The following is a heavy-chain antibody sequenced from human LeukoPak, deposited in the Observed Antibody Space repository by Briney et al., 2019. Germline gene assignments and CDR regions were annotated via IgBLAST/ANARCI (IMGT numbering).Heavy chain of an antibody. V-gene: IGHV4-4*07. CDR1: GGSISSYY. J-gene: IGHJ4*02. CDR2: IYTSGST. CDR3: ARDRRYYGSGSYYYQFDY. D-gene: IGHD3-10*01. Sequence: PSETLSLTCTVSGGSISSYYWSWIRQPAGKGLEWIGRIYTSGSTNYNPSLKSRVTMSVDTSKNQFSLKLSPVTAADTAVYYCARDRRYYGSGSYYYQFDYWGQGTLVTVSS.